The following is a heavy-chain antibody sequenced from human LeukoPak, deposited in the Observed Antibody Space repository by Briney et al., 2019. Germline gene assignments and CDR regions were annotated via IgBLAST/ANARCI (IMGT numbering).Heavy chain of an antibody. D-gene: IGHD3-22*01. CDR1: GGTFSIYA. CDR3: ARDRYYYDSSGYIRGISFDY. CDR2: INPSGGST. Sequence: ASVKVSCKASGGTFSIYAISWVRQAPGQGLEWMGIINPSGGSTSYAQKFQGRVTMTRDTSTSTVYMELSSLRSEDTAVYYCARDRYYYDSSGYIRGISFDYWGQGTLVTVSS. J-gene: IGHJ4*02. V-gene: IGHV1-46*01.